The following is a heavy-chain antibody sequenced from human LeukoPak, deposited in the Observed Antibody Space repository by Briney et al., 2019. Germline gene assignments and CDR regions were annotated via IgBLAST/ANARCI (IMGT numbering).Heavy chain of an antibody. CDR3: ARLPLRSHFDY. Sequence: SETLSLTCTVSGGSISSYYWSWIRQPPGKGLEWIGYIYYSGTTNYNPSLKSRVTMSVDTSKNQFSLKLSSVTAADTAVYYCARLPLRSHFDYGGQGTLVTVSS. CDR2: IYYSGTT. V-gene: IGHV4-59*08. J-gene: IGHJ4*02. CDR1: GGSISSYY.